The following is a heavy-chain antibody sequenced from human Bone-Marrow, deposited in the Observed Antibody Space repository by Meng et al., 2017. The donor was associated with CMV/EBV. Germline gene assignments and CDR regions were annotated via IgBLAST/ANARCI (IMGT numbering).Heavy chain of an antibody. Sequence: ASVKVSCKASGYTFTSYGISWVRQAPGQGLEWMGWISAYNGNTNYAQKLQGRVTMTTDTSTSTAYMELRSLRSDDTAVYYCARARKTRGIAAAAAVFDYWGQGTQVTVSS. CDR3: ARARKTRGIAAAAAVFDY. CDR2: ISAYNGNT. D-gene: IGHD6-13*01. J-gene: IGHJ4*02. V-gene: IGHV1-18*01. CDR1: GYTFTSYG.